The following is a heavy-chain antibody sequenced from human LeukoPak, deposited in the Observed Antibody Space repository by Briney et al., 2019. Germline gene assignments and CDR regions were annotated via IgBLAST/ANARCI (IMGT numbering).Heavy chain of an antibody. V-gene: IGHV1-69*04. CDR2: IIPILGIA. Sequence: SVKVSCKASGGTFSSYAISWVRQAPGQGLEWMGRIIPILGIANYAQKFQGRVTITADKSTSTAYMELSSLRSEDTAVYYCARVSGELPIDYWGQGTLVTVSP. D-gene: IGHD1-26*01. CDR1: GGTFSSYA. J-gene: IGHJ4*02. CDR3: ARVSGELPIDY.